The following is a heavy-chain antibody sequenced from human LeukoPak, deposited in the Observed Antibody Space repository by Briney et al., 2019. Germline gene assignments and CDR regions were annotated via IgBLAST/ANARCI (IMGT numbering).Heavy chain of an antibody. J-gene: IGHJ6*04. CDR2: IIPIFGTA. D-gene: IGHD3-10*01. Sequence: GSSVKVSFKASGGTFISYAISWVRQAPGQGLEWMGGIIPIFGTANYVQKFQGRVTITADKSTRTAYMELSSLRSEDTAVYYCARARRAVRGVISGYYGMDVWGKGTTVTVSS. CDR3: ARARRAVRGVISGYYGMDV. CDR1: GGTFISYA. V-gene: IGHV1-69*06.